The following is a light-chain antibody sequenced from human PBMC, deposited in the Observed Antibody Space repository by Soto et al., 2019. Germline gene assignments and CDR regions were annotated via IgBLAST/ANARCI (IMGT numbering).Light chain of an antibody. CDR3: QQYGGSYT. V-gene: IGKV3-20*01. Sequence: EIVLTQSPGTLSLSPGERATLSCRASQSVTSSNLVWYQQKPGQAPRLLIYGASSRATGIPDRFSGSGSGTDFTLTISGLEAEDFAVYYCQQYGGSYTFGPGTKLEIK. J-gene: IGKJ2*01. CDR2: GAS. CDR1: QSVTSSN.